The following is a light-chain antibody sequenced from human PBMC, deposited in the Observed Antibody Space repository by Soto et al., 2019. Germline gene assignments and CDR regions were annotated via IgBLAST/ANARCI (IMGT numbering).Light chain of an antibody. J-gene: IGKJ1*01. V-gene: IGKV3-15*01. Sequence: EIVMTQSPATLSVSPGERATLSCRASQSVSSDLAWYHQKPGQAPRLLIYSASTRATGIPARFSGSGSGTEFTLTINSLQSEDFAVYYCQQYNNSPTFGQGTKVDIK. CDR2: SAS. CDR1: QSVSSD. CDR3: QQYNNSPT.